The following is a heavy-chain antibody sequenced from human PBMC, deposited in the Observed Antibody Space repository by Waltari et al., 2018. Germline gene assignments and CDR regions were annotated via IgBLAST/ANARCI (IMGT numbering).Heavy chain of an antibody. CDR2: IWFDGIGK. D-gene: IGHD1-1*01. Sequence: QVQVVESGGGVVQPGRSVRLSCGVCGLDFSNHGMHWVRQAPGKGLEWVSIIWFDGIGKYYADSVKGRFTISRDNSKNSLYLQMNSLRAEDTAVYYCATTSGTNWHLNYWGQGTLVTVSS. CDR1: GLDFSNHG. CDR3: ATTSGTNWHLNY. V-gene: IGHV3-33*01. J-gene: IGHJ4*02.